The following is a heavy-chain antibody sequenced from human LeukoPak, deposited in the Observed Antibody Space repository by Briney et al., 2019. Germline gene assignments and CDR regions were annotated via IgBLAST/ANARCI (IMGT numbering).Heavy chain of an antibody. Sequence: ASVKVSCKASGYTFTSYGISWVRQAPGQGLEWMGRIIPILGIANYAQKFQGRVTITADKSTSTAYMELSSLRSEDTAVYYCARVYCSGGSCPTFFDYWGQGTLVTVSS. V-gene: IGHV1-69*04. J-gene: IGHJ4*02. CDR1: GYTFTSYG. CDR2: IIPILGIA. D-gene: IGHD2-15*01. CDR3: ARVYCSGGSCPTFFDY.